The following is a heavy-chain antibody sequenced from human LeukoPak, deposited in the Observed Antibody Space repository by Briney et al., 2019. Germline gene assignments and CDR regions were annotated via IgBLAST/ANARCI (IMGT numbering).Heavy chain of an antibody. J-gene: IGHJ6*03. D-gene: IGHD1-26*01. CDR2: ISDDSSGT. CDR1: GFTFSSYA. CDR3: AKAGSGSGWVSGYYMDV. Sequence: GGSLRLSCAASGFTFSSYAMSWVRQAPGKGLEWVSAISDDSSGTYYADSVKGRFTISRDNSKNTLYLQMNSLRVEDTAVYYCAKAGSGSGWVSGYYMDVWGKGTTVTISS. V-gene: IGHV3-23*01.